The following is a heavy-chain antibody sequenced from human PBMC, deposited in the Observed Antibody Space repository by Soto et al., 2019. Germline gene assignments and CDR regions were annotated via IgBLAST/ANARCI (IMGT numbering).Heavy chain of an antibody. CDR1: GYTFTSYA. Sequence: QVQLVQSGAEEKKPGASVKVSCKASGYTFTSYAMHWVRQAPGQRLEWMGWINAGNGNTKYSQKFQGRVTITRYTSASTAYMELSILRAEDTAVYYCARSIVMVTALDYWGQGTLVTVSS. CDR3: ARSIVMVTALDY. V-gene: IGHV1-3*05. J-gene: IGHJ4*02. CDR2: INAGNGNT. D-gene: IGHD2-21*02.